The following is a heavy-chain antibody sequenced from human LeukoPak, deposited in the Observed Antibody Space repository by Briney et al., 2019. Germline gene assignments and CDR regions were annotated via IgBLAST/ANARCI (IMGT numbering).Heavy chain of an antibody. CDR3: ARNMETTMELLDY. CDR2: IYYSGSA. J-gene: IGHJ4*02. CDR1: GGFISNYY. D-gene: IGHD5-18*01. V-gene: IGHV4-59*01. Sequence: PSETLSLTCTVSGGFISNYYWSWIRQPPGKGLEWIGYIYYSGSANYNPSLKSRVTMTVDTSKNHLSLKLSSVTAAATAVYYCARNMETTMELLDYWGQGTLVTVSS.